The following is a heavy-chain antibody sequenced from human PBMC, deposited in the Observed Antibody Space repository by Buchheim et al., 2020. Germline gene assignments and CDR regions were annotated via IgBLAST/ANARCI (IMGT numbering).Heavy chain of an antibody. Sequence: EVQLLESGGGLVQPGGSLRLSCAASEFTFSSYAMSWVRQAPGKGLEWVSAISGSGGSTYYADSVKGRFTISRDNSKNTLYLQMNSLRAEDTAVYYCAKVASNYDSSGYYYYFDYWGQGTL. D-gene: IGHD3-22*01. CDR1: EFTFSSYA. V-gene: IGHV3-23*01. CDR3: AKVASNYDSSGYYYYFDY. CDR2: ISGSGGST. J-gene: IGHJ4*02.